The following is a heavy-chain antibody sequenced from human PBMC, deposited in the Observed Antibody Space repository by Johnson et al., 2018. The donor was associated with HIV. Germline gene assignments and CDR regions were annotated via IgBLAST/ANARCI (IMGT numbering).Heavy chain of an antibody. CDR1: GFSFGDYW. Sequence: VQLVESGGGLVQPGGSLRLSCAASGFSFGDYWMTWVRQAPGKGLEWVANIKEDGSEKYYVDSVKGRFTVSRDNTRNSLCLQMDSLRAEDTAVYYCAREGITGTTENAVDIWGQGTMVTVSS. D-gene: IGHD1-14*01. CDR3: AREGITGTTENAVDI. V-gene: IGHV3-7*01. J-gene: IGHJ3*02. CDR2: IKEDGSEK.